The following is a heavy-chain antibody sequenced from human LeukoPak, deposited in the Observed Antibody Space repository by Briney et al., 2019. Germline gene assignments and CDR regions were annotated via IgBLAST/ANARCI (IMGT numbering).Heavy chain of an antibody. CDR3: ARVRTGTTNWFDP. CDR2: INQDGGGK. CDR1: GFTFSSYW. J-gene: IGHJ5*02. D-gene: IGHD1-1*01. V-gene: IGHV3-7*04. Sequence: PGGSLRLSCAASGFTFSSYWMSWVRQAPGKGLEWVATINQDGGGKYYVDSVKGRFTISRDNAKNSLHLQMSSLRAEDTAVYYCARVRTGTTNWFDPWGQGTLVTVPS.